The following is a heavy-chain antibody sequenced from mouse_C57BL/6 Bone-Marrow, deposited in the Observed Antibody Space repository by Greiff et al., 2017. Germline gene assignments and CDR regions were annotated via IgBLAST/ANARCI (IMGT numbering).Heavy chain of an antibody. Sequence: VQLQQSGPVLVKPGASVKMSCKASGYTFTDYYMNWVKQSHGKSLEWIGVINPYNGGTSHNQKFKGKATLTVDKSSSTAYMELNSLTSEDSAVYYCARGRNWDDAMDYWGQGTSVTVSS. V-gene: IGHV1-19*01. CDR2: INPYNGGT. D-gene: IGHD4-1*01. CDR1: GYTFTDYY. CDR3: ARGRNWDDAMDY. J-gene: IGHJ4*01.